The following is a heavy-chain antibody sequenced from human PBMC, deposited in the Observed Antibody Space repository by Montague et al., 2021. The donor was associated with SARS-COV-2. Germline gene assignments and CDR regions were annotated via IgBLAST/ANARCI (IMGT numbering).Heavy chain of an antibody. D-gene: IGHD3-16*01. CDR2: INHSGST. J-gene: IGHJ6*03. CDR1: GGSFSGYH. Sequence: SETLSLTCAVYGGSFSGYHWTWIRQPPGKGLEWIGEINHSGSTNYNPSLKSRLTISVDTSKNQSSLKLSSVTAADTAVYYCARGLVLGEGDEVMVYFFYYMDFGGKGTTFTVAS. CDR3: ARGLVLGEGDEVMVYFFYYMDF. V-gene: IGHV4-34*01.